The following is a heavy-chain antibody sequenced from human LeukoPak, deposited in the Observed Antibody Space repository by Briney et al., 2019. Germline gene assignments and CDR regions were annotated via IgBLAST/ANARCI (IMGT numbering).Heavy chain of an antibody. J-gene: IGHJ3*02. V-gene: IGHV4-59*01. CDR1: GGSISSYQ. Sequence: SETLSRTCTVSGGSISSYQWSCIRQPPGKGLEWIAYLYYSGNTNYNPSLKSRLTLSVDTSKNQFSLKLNSVIAADTALYYCARHGSTSLHYAFDIWGQGTMVTVSS. CDR2: LYYSGNT. D-gene: IGHD2-2*01. CDR3: ARHGSTSLHYAFDI.